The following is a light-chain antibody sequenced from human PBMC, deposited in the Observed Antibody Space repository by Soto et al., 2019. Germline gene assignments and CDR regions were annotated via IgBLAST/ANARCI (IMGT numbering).Light chain of an antibody. V-gene: IGKV2D-29*01. CDR3: SQSIQLPRT. CDR1: QSLLNGDGKTY. CDR2: EVF. J-gene: IGKJ2*01. Sequence: DIVMTQAPLSLSVTPAQPASISCKSSQSLLNGDGKTYLYWYLPKPGQLPQLLIYEVFNRFFGVPDRLSVSGSGTDFTLKISRVEAEDVGVYYCSQSIQLPRTFGQGTKLEIK.